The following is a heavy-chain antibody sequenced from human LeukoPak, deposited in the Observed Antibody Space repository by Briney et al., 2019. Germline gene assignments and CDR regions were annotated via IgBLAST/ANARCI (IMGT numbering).Heavy chain of an antibody. V-gene: IGHV3-30-3*01. CDR3: ARDGGVVRGIDY. CDR1: GFTFSSYA. Sequence: GGSLRLSCAASGFTFSSYAMHWVRQAPGKGLEWVAVISYDGSNKYYADSVKGRFTISRDNSKNTLYLQMNSLRAEDTAVYYCARDGGVVRGIDYWGQGTLVTVSS. J-gene: IGHJ4*02. CDR2: ISYDGSNK. D-gene: IGHD3-10*01.